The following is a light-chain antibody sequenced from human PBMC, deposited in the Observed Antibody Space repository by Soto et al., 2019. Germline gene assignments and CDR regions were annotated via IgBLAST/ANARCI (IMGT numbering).Light chain of an antibody. CDR2: AAS. Sequence: DIQMSQSPSSVSASVGDRVTITCRASQDFNNRLAWYQQTPGKAPKLLIYAASSLQPGVPSRFSGSGSGTDFTLTISSLQPEDFATYYCQQANRSPYSFAQGTKLEMK. J-gene: IGKJ2*03. CDR3: QQANRSPYS. V-gene: IGKV1-12*01. CDR1: QDFNNR.